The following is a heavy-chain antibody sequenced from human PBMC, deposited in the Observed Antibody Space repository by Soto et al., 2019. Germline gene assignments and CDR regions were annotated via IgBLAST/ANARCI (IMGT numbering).Heavy chain of an antibody. D-gene: IGHD2-21*01. CDR2: TYYRSKWYN. V-gene: IGHV6-1*01. CDR3: AREFPYCESSESYFDY. Sequence: PSQTLSLTCAISGDSVSGNSAAWNWIRQSPSRGLEWLGRTYYRSKWYNDYAVSVKSRITVTPDTSKNQFSLHLNSVTPEDTAVYYCAREFPYCESSESYFDYWGQVALVTVSA. J-gene: IGHJ4*02. CDR1: GDSVSGNSAA.